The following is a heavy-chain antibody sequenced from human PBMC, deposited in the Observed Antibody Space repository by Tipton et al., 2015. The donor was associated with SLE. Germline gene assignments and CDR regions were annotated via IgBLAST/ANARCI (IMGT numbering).Heavy chain of an antibody. V-gene: IGHV4-61*02. CDR1: GDSISSGPYY. CDR2: MYTSGDT. CDR3: FCFEAGKGMDV. J-gene: IGHJ6*02. D-gene: IGHD6-19*01. Sequence: TLSLTCTVSGDSISSGPYYWSWIRQPAGKALEWIGRMYTSGDTHYNPSLKSRVTISADTSKNQFSLKLSSVTVADTAVYYCFCFEAGKGMDVWGQGTTVTVSS.